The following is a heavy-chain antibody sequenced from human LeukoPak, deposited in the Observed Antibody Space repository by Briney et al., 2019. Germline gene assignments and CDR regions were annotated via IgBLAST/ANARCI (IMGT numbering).Heavy chain of an antibody. D-gene: IGHD1-26*01. V-gene: IGHV3-30*03. Sequence: GGSLRLSCAASGFTFSSYGMHWVRQAPGKGLEWVAVISYDGSNKYYADSVKGRFTISRDNSKNTLYLQMNSLRAEDTAVYYCARGSIVGAPAFDYWGQGTLVTVSS. J-gene: IGHJ4*02. CDR2: ISYDGSNK. CDR1: GFTFSSYG. CDR3: ARGSIVGAPAFDY.